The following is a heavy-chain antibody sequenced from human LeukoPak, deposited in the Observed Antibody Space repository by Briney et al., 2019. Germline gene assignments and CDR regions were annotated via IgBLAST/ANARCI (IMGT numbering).Heavy chain of an antibody. CDR1: GGSFSGYY. V-gene: IGHV4-34*01. D-gene: IGHD6-19*01. CDR2: VNHGGST. CDR3: ARDYVGVAGRFDY. Sequence: SETLSLTCAVYGGSFSGYYWSWIRQPPGKGLEWIGEVNHGGSTNYNPSLKSRVTISIDTSKNQFSLKLSSVTAADTAVYYCARDYVGVAGRFDYWGQETLVTVS. J-gene: IGHJ4*02.